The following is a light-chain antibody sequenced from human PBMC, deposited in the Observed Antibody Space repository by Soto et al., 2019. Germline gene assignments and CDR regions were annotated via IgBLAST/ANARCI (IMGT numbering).Light chain of an antibody. CDR2: EVS. CDR3: SSYTSSISVV. J-gene: IGLJ2*01. Sequence: QSALTQPASVSGSPGQSITISCTGTSSDIGGYNSVSWYQQHPGKVPKLMIYEVSNRPSGISNRFSGSKSGTTASLTISGLQAEDEAEYYCSSYTSSISVVFGGGTKLTVL. CDR1: SSDIGGYNS. V-gene: IGLV2-14*01.